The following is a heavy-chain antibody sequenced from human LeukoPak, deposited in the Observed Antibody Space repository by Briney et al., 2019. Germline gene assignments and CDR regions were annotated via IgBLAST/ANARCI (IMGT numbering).Heavy chain of an antibody. J-gene: IGHJ3*02. CDR3: ARPVEMATINDAFDI. V-gene: IGHV4-59*08. CDR1: GGSISTYY. D-gene: IGHD5-24*01. CDR2: ISYSGST. Sequence: PSETLSLTCTVSGGSISTYYWSWIRHPPRKGLEGIAYISYSGSTNYNPSLKSRVTISVDTSKNQFSLKLSSVTAADTTVYYCARPVEMATINDAFDIWGQGTLVTVSS.